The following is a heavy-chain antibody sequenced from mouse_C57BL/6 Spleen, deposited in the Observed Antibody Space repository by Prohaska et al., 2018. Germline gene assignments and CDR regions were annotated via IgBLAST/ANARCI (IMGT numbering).Heavy chain of an antibody. J-gene: IGHJ2*01. V-gene: IGHV1-18*01. D-gene: IGHD1-1*01. CDR3: ARGGYYGSSDY. CDR2: INPNNGGT. Sequence: GKQSHGKSLEWIGDINPNNGGTIYNQKFKGKATLTVDKSSSTAYMELRSLTSEDSAVYYCARGGYYGSSDYWGQGTTLTVSS.